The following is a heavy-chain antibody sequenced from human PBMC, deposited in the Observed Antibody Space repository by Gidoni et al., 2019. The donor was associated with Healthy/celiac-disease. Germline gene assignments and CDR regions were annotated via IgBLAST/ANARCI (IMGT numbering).Heavy chain of an antibody. V-gene: IGHV4-34*01. CDR3: ARGRVPYYYYMDV. CDR1: GGSFSGYY. J-gene: IGHJ6*03. Sequence: QVQLQQWGAGLLKPSETLSLTCAVYGGSFSGYYWSWIRQPPGKGLEWNGEINHSGSTNYNPALKSRVTISVDTSKNQFSLKLSSVTAADTAVYYCARGRVPYYYYMDVWGKGTTVTVSS. CDR2: INHSGST.